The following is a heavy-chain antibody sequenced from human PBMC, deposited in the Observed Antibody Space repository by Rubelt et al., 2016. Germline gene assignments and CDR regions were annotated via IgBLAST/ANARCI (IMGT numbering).Heavy chain of an antibody. CDR2: VYSDGSA. CDR1: GFTVSSNY. Sequence: ELQVVESGGGLIQPGGSLRLSCAASGFTVSSNYMSWVRQAPGKGLEWVSIVYSDGSADYADSVKGRFTISRDSSKTTLYLQMNSLRAEDTAVYYCATMTIPARSRGLDVWGQGTTVTVSS. V-gene: IGHV3-53*01. D-gene: IGHD6-6*01. CDR3: ATMTIPARSRGLDV. J-gene: IGHJ6*02.